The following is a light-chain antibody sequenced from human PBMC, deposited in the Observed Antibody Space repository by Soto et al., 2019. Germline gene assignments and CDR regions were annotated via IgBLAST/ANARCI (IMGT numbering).Light chain of an antibody. Sequence: DIQMTQSPSSLSASVGDRVTITCRASQSIGNSLIWYQQKPGKAPNLLIYDASTLQTGVPSRFSGSGSGTDFALTISSLQPEDSATYHCQQSHSIPLTFGPGTKVDIK. CDR2: DAS. CDR3: QQSHSIPLT. V-gene: IGKV1-39*01. J-gene: IGKJ3*01. CDR1: QSIGNS.